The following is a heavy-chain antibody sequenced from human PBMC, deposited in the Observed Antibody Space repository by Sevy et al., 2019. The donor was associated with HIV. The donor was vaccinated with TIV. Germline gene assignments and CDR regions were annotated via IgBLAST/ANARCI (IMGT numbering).Heavy chain of an antibody. CDR1: GGSFSGYY. CDR3: ARANGGFDY. D-gene: IGHD2-8*01. CDR2: INHSGST. Sequence: SETLSLTCAVYGGSFSGYYWSWIRQPPGKGLEWIGEINHSGSTNYNPSLKSRVTISVGTSKNQFSLKLSSVTAADTAVYYCARANGGFDYWGQGTLVTVSS. J-gene: IGHJ4*02. V-gene: IGHV4-34*01.